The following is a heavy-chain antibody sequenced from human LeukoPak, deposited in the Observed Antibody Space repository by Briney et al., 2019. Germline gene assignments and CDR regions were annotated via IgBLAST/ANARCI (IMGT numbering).Heavy chain of an antibody. CDR2: MYHSGTT. CDR1: GFSITNGYH. Sequence: PSETLSLTCTVSGFSITNGYHWGWIRQPPGKGLEWIGYMYHSGTTYYNPSLKSRVSISVDTSNNQFSLKLSSVTAADTAVYYCARVLSRGEQQHDPWGQGTLVTVSS. CDR3: ARVLSRGEQQHDP. V-gene: IGHV4-38-2*02. J-gene: IGHJ5*02. D-gene: IGHD6-13*01.